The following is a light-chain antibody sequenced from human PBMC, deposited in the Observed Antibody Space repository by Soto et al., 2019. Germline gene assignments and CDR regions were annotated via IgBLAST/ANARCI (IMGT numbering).Light chain of an antibody. Sequence: QTVVTQASSASASLGCSVSLTCTLSSGHSSNIIAWHQQQPGKAPRYLMKLEGSGSYNKGTGVPARFSGSSSGADRDLTISNLQFEDEADYYCETWDSNPYVFGTGTKLTVL. J-gene: IGLJ1*01. V-gene: IGLV4-60*02. CDR3: ETWDSNPYV. CDR2: LEGSGSY. CDR1: SGHSSNI.